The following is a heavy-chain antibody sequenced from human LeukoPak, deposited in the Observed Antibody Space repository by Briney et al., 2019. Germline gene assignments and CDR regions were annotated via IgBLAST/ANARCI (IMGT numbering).Heavy chain of an antibody. V-gene: IGHV3-9*01. CDR2: ISWNSGNI. D-gene: IGHD6-13*01. J-gene: IGHJ4*02. Sequence: GGSLRLSCAASGFTFHDYAMHWVRHAPGKGLEWVAGISWNSGNIGYADSMKGRFTISRDNAKNSLYLEIDSLRPEDTALYYCAKDVDSSWYRDYFDYWGQGTLVTVSS. CDR1: GFTFHDYA. CDR3: AKDVDSSWYRDYFDY.